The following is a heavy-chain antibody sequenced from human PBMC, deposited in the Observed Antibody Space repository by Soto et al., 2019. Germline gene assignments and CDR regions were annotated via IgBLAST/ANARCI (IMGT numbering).Heavy chain of an antibody. V-gene: IGHV1-69*06. Sequence: QVQLVQSGAEVKTPGSSVKVSCKASGGTFNSYSIDWVRQAPGQGFEWMGGIIPMSGRPNYAQRFQGRVTFSADKSTNTVYMEVNSLTLEDTAVYYCTRMGRQSANWFDPWGQGTLVTVSS. CDR2: IIPMSGRP. CDR3: TRMGRQSANWFDP. CDR1: GGTFNSYS. J-gene: IGHJ5*02.